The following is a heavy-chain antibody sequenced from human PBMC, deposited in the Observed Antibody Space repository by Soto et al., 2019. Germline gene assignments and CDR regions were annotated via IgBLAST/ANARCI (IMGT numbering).Heavy chain of an antibody. CDR1: GFTVSSNY. CDR3: ARDRVAGGLDP. V-gene: IGHV3-66*01. Sequence: GGSLRRSCAASGFTVSSNYMSWVRQAPGKGLEWVSVIYSGGSTYYADSVKGRFTISGDNSKNTLYLQMNSLRAEDTAVYYCARDRVAGGLDPWGQGTLVTVSS. J-gene: IGHJ5*02. D-gene: IGHD6-13*01. CDR2: IYSGGST.